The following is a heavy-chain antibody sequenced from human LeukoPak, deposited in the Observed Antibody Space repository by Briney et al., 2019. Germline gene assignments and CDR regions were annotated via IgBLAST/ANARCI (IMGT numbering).Heavy chain of an antibody. J-gene: IGHJ3*02. Sequence: GGSLRLSCAASGFTVSSNYMSWVRQAPGKGLEWVSVIYSGGTTYYADSVKGRFTISRDSSKNTLYLQMNSLRAEDTAVYYCARRKAWSDGFDIWGQGTMVTVSS. CDR1: GFTVSSNY. CDR2: IYSGGTT. CDR3: ARRKAWSDGFDI. V-gene: IGHV3-53*01.